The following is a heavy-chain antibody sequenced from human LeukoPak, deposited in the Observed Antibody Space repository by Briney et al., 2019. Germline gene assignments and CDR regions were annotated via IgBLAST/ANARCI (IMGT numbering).Heavy chain of an antibody. J-gene: IGHJ4*02. CDR3: ARGKGGSSGWLDY. CDR1: GYTFTGYY. Sequence: ASVKVSCKASGYTFTGYYMHWVRQAPGQGLEWMGWINPNSGDTNYAQKLQGRVTMTTDTSTSTAYMELRSLRSDDTAVYYCARGKGGSSGWLDYWGQGTLVTVSS. D-gene: IGHD6-19*01. CDR2: INPNSGDT. V-gene: IGHV1-2*02.